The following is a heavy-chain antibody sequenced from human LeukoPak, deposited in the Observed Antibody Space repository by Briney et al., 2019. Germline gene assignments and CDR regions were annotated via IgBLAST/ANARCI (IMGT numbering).Heavy chain of an antibody. CDR2: IIPIFGTA. CDR3: ARGDYYDSSGYYRHFDY. D-gene: IGHD3-22*01. J-gene: IGHJ4*02. V-gene: IGHV1-69*05. Sequence: GASVKVSCKASGGTFSSYAISWVRQAPGQGLEWMGRIIPIFGTANYAQKIQGKMTITTDESTSTAYMELSSLRIEETAVYYRARGDYYDSSGYYRHFDYWGQGTLVTVSS. CDR1: GGTFSSYA.